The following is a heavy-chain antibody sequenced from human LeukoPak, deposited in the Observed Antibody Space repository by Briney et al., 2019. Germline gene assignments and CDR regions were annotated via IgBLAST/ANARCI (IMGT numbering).Heavy chain of an antibody. V-gene: IGHV4-34*01. CDR1: GGSFSGYY. CDR3: ASLTNGGSYYHYYGMDV. CDR2: INHSGST. Sequence: SETLSLTCAVYGGSFSGYYWSWIRQPPGKGLEWIGEINHSGSTNYNPSLKSRVTISVDTSKNQFSLKLSSVTAADTAVYYCASLTNGGSYYHYYGMDVWGQGTTVTVSS. D-gene: IGHD2-8*01. J-gene: IGHJ6*02.